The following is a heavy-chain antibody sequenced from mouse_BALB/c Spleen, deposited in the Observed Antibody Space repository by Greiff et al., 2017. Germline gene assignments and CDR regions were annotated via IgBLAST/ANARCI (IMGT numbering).Heavy chain of an antibody. CDR2: IDPANGNT. CDR3: ARRAFYAMDH. V-gene: IGHV14-3*02. CDR1: GFNIKDTY. Sequence: VQLQQSGAELVKPGASVKLSCTASGFNIKDTYMHWVKQRPEQGLEWIGRIDPANGNTKYDPKFQGKATITADTSSNTAYLQLSSLTSEDSAVYYCARRAFYAMDHWGQGTSVTVSS. J-gene: IGHJ4*01.